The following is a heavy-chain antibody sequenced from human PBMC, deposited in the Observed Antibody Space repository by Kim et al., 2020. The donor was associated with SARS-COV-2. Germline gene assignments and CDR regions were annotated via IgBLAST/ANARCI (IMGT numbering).Heavy chain of an antibody. CDR2: ISGSGGTT. CDR1: GSSFSSYA. J-gene: IGHJ6*02. Sequence: GGSLRLSCAASGSSFSSYAMTWVRQAPGKGLEWVSGISGSGGTTYYADSVKGRFTISRDNSKNTLYLQMNSLRAEDTAIYYCAKDIRYGMDVWGQGTTVT. V-gene: IGHV3-23*01. CDR3: AKDIRYGMDV.